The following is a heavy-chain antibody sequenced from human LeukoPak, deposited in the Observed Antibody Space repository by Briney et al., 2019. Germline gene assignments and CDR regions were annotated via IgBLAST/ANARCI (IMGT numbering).Heavy chain of an antibody. D-gene: IGHD2-2*01. Sequence: GGSLRLSCAASGFTVSSNYMSRVRQAPGKGLEWVSVIYSGGSTYYADSVKGRFTISRDNSKNTLYLQMNSLRAEDTAVYYCARATPTRYFDYWGQGTLVTVSS. CDR2: IYSGGST. V-gene: IGHV3-53*01. J-gene: IGHJ4*02. CDR3: ARATPTRYFDY. CDR1: GFTVSSNY.